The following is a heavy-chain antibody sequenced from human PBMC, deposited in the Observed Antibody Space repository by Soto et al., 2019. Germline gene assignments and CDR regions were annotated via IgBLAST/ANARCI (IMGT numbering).Heavy chain of an antibody. CDR3: ARNMDYYYGRGSGNGHGV. Sequence: QVPLVQSGAEVKEPGDSVRVSCEASGYTFTAYHIHWVRQAPGQGLEWMGWINPKFGDTTYAQDFQGRVSMTRDMSICTVYMELSRLTSDDTAIYYCARNMDYYYGRGSGNGHGVWGQGTTVTVFS. CDR1: GYTFTAYH. V-gene: IGHV1-2*02. J-gene: IGHJ6*02. D-gene: IGHD3-10*02. CDR2: INPKFGDT.